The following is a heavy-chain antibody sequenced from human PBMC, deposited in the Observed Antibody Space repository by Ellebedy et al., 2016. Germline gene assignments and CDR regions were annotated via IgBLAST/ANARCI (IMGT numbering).Heavy chain of an antibody. CDR3: AKVGDSSSSGGRKYNWFDP. Sequence: GESLKISXAASGFTFSSYAMSWVRQAPGKGLEWVSAISGSGGSTYYADSVKGRFTISRDNSKNTLYLQMNSLRAEDTAVYYCAKVGDSSSSGGRKYNWFDPWGQGTLVTVSS. V-gene: IGHV3-23*01. CDR1: GFTFSSYA. D-gene: IGHD6-6*01. J-gene: IGHJ5*02. CDR2: ISGSGGST.